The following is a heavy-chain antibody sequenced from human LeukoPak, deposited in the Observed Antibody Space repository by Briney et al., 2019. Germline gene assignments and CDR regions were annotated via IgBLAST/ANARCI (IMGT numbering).Heavy chain of an antibody. CDR1: GYTFTSYA. V-gene: IGHV1-3*01. D-gene: IGHD2-21*01. CDR2: INAGNGYT. Sequence: ASVKVSCKASGYTFTSYAMHWVRQAPGQRLEWMGWINAGNGYTLYSQNFQGRVTITRDTSASTAYMELSSLRSEDTAVYYCARGQVGGVVIAFNYFDYWGQGTLVTVSS. CDR3: ARGQVGGVVIAFNYFDY. J-gene: IGHJ4*02.